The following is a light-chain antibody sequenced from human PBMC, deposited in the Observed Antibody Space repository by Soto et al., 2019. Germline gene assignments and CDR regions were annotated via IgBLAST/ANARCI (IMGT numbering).Light chain of an antibody. CDR2: DNS. J-gene: IGLJ1*01. V-gene: IGLV1-40*01. Sequence: QSVLTQPPSVSGAPGQRVTISCTGSSSNIGAGYDVHWYQQLPGTAPKLLIYDNSNRPSGVPDRFSGSKSGTSASLAITGLQAEDGADYYCQSYDSSLSALFGTGTKVTVL. CDR3: QSYDSSLSAL. CDR1: SSNIGAGYD.